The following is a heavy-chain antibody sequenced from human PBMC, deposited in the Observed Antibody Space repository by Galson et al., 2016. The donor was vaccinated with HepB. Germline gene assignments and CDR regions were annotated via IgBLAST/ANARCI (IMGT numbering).Heavy chain of an antibody. CDR1: GGFITSYY. J-gene: IGHJ4*02. CDR3: ASTPRTNNFDF. Sequence: SETLSLTCTISGGFITSYYWNWIRQAPGKGLERIGFMHYSGNTNYSPSLKSRITMSIDTSKNRFSLNLKSVTSADTAVYYCASTPRTNNFDFWGQGTLVAVSS. CDR2: MHYSGNT. V-gene: IGHV4-59*01. D-gene: IGHD1/OR15-1a*01.